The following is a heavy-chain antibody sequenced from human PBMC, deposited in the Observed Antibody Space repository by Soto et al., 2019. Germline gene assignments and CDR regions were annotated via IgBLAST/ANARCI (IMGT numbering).Heavy chain of an antibody. Sequence: EVQLLESGGGLVQPGGSLRLSCAASGFTFSSYAMSWVRQAQGQGLEWVSAISGSGGSTYYADSVKGRFTISRDNSKNTLYVQMNSLRAEDTAVYYGAKCGGDSYEMGVLYFDYWGQGTLVTVS. V-gene: IGHV3-23*01. CDR1: GFTFSSYA. CDR3: AKCGGDSYEMGVLYFDY. CDR2: ISGSGGST. J-gene: IGHJ4*02. D-gene: IGHD5-18*01.